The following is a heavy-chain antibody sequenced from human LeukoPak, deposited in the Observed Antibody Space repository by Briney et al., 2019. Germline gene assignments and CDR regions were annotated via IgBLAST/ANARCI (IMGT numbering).Heavy chain of an antibody. CDR1: GFTVSSNY. V-gene: IGHV3-66*01. CDR3: ARVDYGDYGFDY. D-gene: IGHD4-17*01. J-gene: IGHJ4*02. CDR2: IYSGGST. Sequence: GGSLRLSCADSGFTVSSNYMSWVRQAPGKGLEWVSVIYSGGSTYYADSVKGRFTISRDNSKNTLYLQMNSLRAEDTAVYYCARVDYGDYGFDYWGQGTLVTVSS.